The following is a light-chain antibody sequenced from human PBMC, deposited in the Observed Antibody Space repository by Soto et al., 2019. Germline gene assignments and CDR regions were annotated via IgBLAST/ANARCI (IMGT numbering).Light chain of an antibody. Sequence: QSVLTQPPSVSAAPGQKVTISCSGSSSNIGNNYVFWYQQLPGTAPKLLIYDNDKRPSGIPDRFSGSKSGTSATLGITGLPTGDEDDYYCETWDRSRSVGVFGGGTKLTVL. V-gene: IGLV1-51*01. J-gene: IGLJ2*01. CDR3: ETWDRSRSVGV. CDR2: DND. CDR1: SSNIGNNY.